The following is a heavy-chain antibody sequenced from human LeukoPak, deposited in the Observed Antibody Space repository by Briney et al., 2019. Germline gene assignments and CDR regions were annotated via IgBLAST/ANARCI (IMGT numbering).Heavy chain of an antibody. CDR2: IYYSGST. CDR3: ARTEYGYSYGPYYFDY. V-gene: IGHV4-59*08. D-gene: IGHD5-18*01. Sequence: SETLSLTCTVSGGSISSYYWSWIRQPPGKGLEWIGYIYYSGSTNYNPSLKRRVTISVDTSKNQFSLRLSSVTAADTAVYYCARTEYGYSYGPYYFDYWGQGTLVTVSS. J-gene: IGHJ4*02. CDR1: GGSISSYY.